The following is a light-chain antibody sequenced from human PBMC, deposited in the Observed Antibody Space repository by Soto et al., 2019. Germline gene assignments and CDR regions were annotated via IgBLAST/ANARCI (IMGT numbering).Light chain of an antibody. CDR2: DVS. V-gene: IGLV2-14*01. Sequence: QSALTQPASVSGSPGQSITISCTGISSDVGGYNYVSWYQQHPGKAPKLMIYDVSNRTSGVSNRFSGSKSGNTASLTISGLQAEDEADYYCSSYTSSSILYVFGTGTKVTVL. CDR3: SSYTSSSILYV. J-gene: IGLJ1*01. CDR1: SSDVGGYNY.